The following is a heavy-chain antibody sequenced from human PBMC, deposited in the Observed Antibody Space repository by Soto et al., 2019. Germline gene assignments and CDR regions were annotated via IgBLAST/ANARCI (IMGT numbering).Heavy chain of an antibody. D-gene: IGHD1-26*01. Sequence: SETLSVTCTVSGGSISSSSYYWGWIRQPPGKGLEWIGSIYYSGSTYYNPPLKSRVTISVDTSKNQFSLKLSSVTAADTAVYYCARGGGSYFYYYYYGMDVWGQGTTVTVSS. J-gene: IGHJ6*02. V-gene: IGHV4-39*01. CDR2: IYYSGST. CDR1: GGSISSSSYY. CDR3: ARGGGSYFYYYYYGMDV.